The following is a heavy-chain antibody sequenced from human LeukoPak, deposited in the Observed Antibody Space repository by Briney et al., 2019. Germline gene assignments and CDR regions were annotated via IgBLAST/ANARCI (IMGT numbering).Heavy chain of an antibody. D-gene: IGHD1-26*01. CDR3: ARVGASLFGRTGGGRIFDY. Sequence: GASVKVSCKASGYTFNGYYIHWVRQAPGQGLEWMGWINPNSGGTNYAQKFQGRVTMTRDTSISTAYMELSRLRSDDTAVYYCARVGASLFGRTGGGRIFDYWGQGTLVTVSS. V-gene: IGHV1-2*02. J-gene: IGHJ4*02. CDR2: INPNSGGT. CDR1: GYTFNGYY.